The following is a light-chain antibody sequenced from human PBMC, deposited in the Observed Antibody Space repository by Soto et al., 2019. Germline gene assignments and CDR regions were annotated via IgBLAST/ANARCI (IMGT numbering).Light chain of an antibody. CDR2: WAS. Sequence: DIVMTQSPESLAVSLGERATINCKSSQSVLYSSNNKNYIAWFQQKPGQAPKLLISWASTRESGVPDRFSGSESGTDFTLTISSVQAEDVGVYYCQQYYTSPYTFGQGTKLEIK. CDR3: QQYYTSPYT. V-gene: IGKV4-1*01. CDR1: QSVLYSSNNKNY. J-gene: IGKJ2*01.